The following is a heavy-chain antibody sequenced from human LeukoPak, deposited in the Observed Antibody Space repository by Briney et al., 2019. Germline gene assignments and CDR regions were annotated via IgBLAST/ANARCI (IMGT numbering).Heavy chain of an antibody. Sequence: GGSLRLSCAASGFTFSSYSMNWVRQAPGKGLEWVSVMYTGGGRYYGDSVKGRFTISRDNSKNTVFLQMNSLRVEDTALYYCTRGQSYCGADCYSDWGQGTLDTVSS. CDR3: TRGQSYCGADCYSD. CDR1: GFTFSSYS. V-gene: IGHV3-66*01. J-gene: IGHJ4*02. CDR2: MYTGGGR. D-gene: IGHD2-21*02.